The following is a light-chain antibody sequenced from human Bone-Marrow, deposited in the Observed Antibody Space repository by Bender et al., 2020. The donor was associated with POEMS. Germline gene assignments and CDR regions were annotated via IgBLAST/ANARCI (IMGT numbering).Light chain of an antibody. Sequence: YVLTQPPSESVAPGKTASITCGGQHLGFKKVHWYRQRSGQAPVLVAFDDSERPSGIPERLSGSKSGDTAVLTISGVESGDEADYYCQVWDSTGDQWVFGDGTKLTVL. J-gene: IGLJ3*02. CDR2: DDS. CDR1: HLGFKK. V-gene: IGLV3-21*03. CDR3: QVWDSTGDQWV.